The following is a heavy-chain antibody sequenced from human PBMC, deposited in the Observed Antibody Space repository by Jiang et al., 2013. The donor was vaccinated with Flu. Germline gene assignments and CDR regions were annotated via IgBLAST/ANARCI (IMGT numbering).Heavy chain of an antibody. V-gene: IGHV2-70*01. D-gene: IGHD3-10*01. CDR3: ARSDGSGSYYYYGMDV. Sequence: TLTLTCTFSGFSLSTSGMCVSWIRQPPGKALEWLALIDWDDDKYYSTSLKTRLTISKDTSKNQVVLTMTNMDPVDTATYYCARSDGSGSYYYYGMDVWGQGTTVTVSS. J-gene: IGHJ6*02. CDR1: GFSLSTSGMC. CDR2: IDWDDDK.